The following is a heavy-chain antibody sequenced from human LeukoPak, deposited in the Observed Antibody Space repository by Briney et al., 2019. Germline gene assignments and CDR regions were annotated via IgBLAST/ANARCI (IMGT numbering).Heavy chain of an antibody. CDR3: FMVRGVSTFDY. CDR1: GGSISSSSYY. Sequence: SETLSLTCTVSGGSISSSSYYWGWIRQPPGKGLEWIGSIYYSGSTYYNPSLKSRVTISVDTSKNQFSLKLSSVTAADTAVHYCFMVRGVSTFDYWGQGTLVTVSS. CDR2: IYYSGST. D-gene: IGHD3-10*01. V-gene: IGHV4-39*01. J-gene: IGHJ4*02.